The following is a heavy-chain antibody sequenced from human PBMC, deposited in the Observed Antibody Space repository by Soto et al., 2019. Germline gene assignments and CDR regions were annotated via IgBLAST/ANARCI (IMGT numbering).Heavy chain of an antibody. V-gene: IGHV3-7*01. D-gene: IGHD2-21*01. J-gene: IGHJ4*02. Sequence: LRLCCEASGFTFSRYWMTWVRQAPGKGLEWVANIKEDGSEKNYVDSVEDRCTISRDSAKNTLYLQMNSVRVEDTAVYYCARERGLGPDCWEWVDYWGRVTLVTVS. CDR1: GFTFSRYW. CDR3: ARERGLGPDCWEWVDY. CDR2: IKEDGSEK.